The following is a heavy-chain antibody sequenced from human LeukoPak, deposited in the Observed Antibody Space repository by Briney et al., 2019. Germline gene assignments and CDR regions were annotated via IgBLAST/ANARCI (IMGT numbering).Heavy chain of an antibody. D-gene: IGHD6-19*01. CDR1: GFTFSSYS. Sequence: GGSLRLSCAASGFTFSSYSMNWVRQAPGKGLEWVSSISSSGSYIYYADSVKGRFTISRDNAKKSLYLQMNSLRAEDTAVYYCARECARIAVCAGTMDVWGKGTTVTISS. CDR3: ARECARIAVCAGTMDV. CDR2: ISSSGSYI. J-gene: IGHJ6*03. V-gene: IGHV3-21*01.